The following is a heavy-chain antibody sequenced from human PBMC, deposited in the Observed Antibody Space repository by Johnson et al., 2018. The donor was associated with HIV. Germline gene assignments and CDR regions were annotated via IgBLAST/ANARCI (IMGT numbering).Heavy chain of an antibody. D-gene: IGHD6-19*01. J-gene: IGHJ3*02. CDR3: ARELISSGWMSEDAFDI. Sequence: QVQLVESGGGVVQPGRSLRLSCAASGFTFSSYAMHWVRQAPGKGLEWVAFIRYDGSNKYYVDSVKGRFTISRDNAKNSLYLQMNSLRAEDTAVYYCARELISSGWMSEDAFDIWGQGTMVTVSS. V-gene: IGHV3-33*08. CDR1: GFTFSSYA. CDR2: IRYDGSNK.